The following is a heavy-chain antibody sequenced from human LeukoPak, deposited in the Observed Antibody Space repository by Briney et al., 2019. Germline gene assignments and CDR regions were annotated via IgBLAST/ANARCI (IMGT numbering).Heavy chain of an antibody. V-gene: IGHV3-23*01. D-gene: IGHD1-1*01. Sequence: PGGSLRLSCAASGFTFSSYAMSWVRQAPGKGLEWVSAISGSGGSTYYADSVKGRFTISRDNSKNTLYLQMNSLRAEDTAVYYCAKGHWNDLGIVQVRVGFDYWGQGTLVTVSS. CDR1: GFTFSSYA. CDR2: ISGSGGST. CDR3: AKGHWNDLGIVQVRVGFDY. J-gene: IGHJ4*02.